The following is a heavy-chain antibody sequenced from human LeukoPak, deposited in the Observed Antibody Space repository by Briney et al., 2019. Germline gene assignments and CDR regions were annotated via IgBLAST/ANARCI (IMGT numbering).Heavy chain of an antibody. D-gene: IGHD3-22*01. J-gene: IGHJ5*02. CDR1: GGSFSDYY. CDR3: ARSSGYLFDP. CDR2: INHSGTT. Sequence: KTSETLSLTCGVYGGSFSDYYWNWIRQPPGKGLEWIGEINHSGTTNNNPSLKSRVTISVDTSNNQFSLKLSSLTAADTAAYYCARSSGYLFDPWGQGILVTVSS. V-gene: IGHV4-34*01.